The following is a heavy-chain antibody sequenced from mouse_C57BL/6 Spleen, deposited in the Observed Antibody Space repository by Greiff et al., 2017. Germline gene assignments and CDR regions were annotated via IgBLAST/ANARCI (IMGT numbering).Heavy chain of an antibody. CDR1: GFSLTSYA. CDR2: IWTGGGT. D-gene: IGHD2-5*01. V-gene: IGHV2-9-1*01. J-gene: IGHJ4*01. CDR3: AIAYYSNPYYYAMDY. Sequence: VHLVESGPGLVAPSQSLSITCTVSGFSLTSYAISWVRQPPGKGLEWLGVIWTGGGTNYNSALKSRLSISKDNSKSQVFLKMNSLQTDDTAMYYCAIAYYSNPYYYAMDYWGQGTSVTVSS.